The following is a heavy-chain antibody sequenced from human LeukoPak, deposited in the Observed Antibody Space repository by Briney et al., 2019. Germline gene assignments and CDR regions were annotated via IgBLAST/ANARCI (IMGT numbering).Heavy chain of an antibody. CDR3: ARVSRLQSFDY. CDR2: ISSSGSTI. CDR1: GFTFSSFE. V-gene: IGHV3-48*03. J-gene: IGHJ4*02. D-gene: IGHD5-24*01. Sequence: PGGSLRLSCAASGFTFSSFEMNWVRQAPGKGLEWVSYISSSGSTIYYADSVKGRFTISRDNAKNSLYLQMNSLRAEDTAVYYCARVSRLQSFDYWGQGTLVTVSS.